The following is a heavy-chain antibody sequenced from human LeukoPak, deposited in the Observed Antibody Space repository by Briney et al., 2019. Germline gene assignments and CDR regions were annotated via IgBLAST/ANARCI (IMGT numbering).Heavy chain of an antibody. CDR1: GASISSYY. J-gene: IGHJ4*02. CDR3: VQTTGWPGFDY. CDR2: IYNGVPT. V-gene: IGHV4-4*09. D-gene: IGHD6-19*01. Sequence: PSETLSLTCNVSGASISSYYWSWVRQPPGKGLEWIANIYNGVPTFFNPSLKSRATISVDTSKGQFSLQLASVTAADTAVYYCVQTTGWPGFDYWGQGILVTVSS.